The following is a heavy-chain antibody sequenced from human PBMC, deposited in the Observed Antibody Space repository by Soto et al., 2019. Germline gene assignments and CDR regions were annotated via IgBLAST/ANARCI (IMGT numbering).Heavy chain of an antibody. Sequence: QVQLVQSGAEVKKPGSSVKVSCKASGGTFSSYAISWVRQAPGQGLEWMGGIIPIFGTANYAQKFQGRVTITADESTSTAYMELSSLRSEDTAVYYCARAQQIPTPFRATVRAWFDPWGQGTLVTVSS. V-gene: IGHV1-69*01. D-gene: IGHD5-12*01. CDR2: IIPIFGTA. J-gene: IGHJ5*02. CDR3: ARAQQIPTPFRATVRAWFDP. CDR1: GGTFSSYA.